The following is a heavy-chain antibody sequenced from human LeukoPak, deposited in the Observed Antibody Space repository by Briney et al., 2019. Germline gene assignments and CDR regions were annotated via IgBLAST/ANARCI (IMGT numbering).Heavy chain of an antibody. CDR1: GFTLSSYA. V-gene: IGHV3-23*01. D-gene: IGHD3-10*01. CDR3: AKVPYGSGTRGGFDY. J-gene: IGHJ4*02. CDR2: ISSSGSTI. Sequence: GGSLRLSCAASGFTLSSYAMSWVRQGPGKGLEWVSYISSSGSTIYYADSVKGRFTISRDNSKNTLYLQMNSLRAEDTAVYYCAKVPYGSGTRGGFDYWGQGTLVTVSS.